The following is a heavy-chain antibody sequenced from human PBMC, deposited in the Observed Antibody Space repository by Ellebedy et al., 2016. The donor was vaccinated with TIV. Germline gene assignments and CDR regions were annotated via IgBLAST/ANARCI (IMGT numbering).Heavy chain of an antibody. CDR2: ISYDETNK. CDR3: AKTAMDASFDV. D-gene: IGHD2-21*02. V-gene: IGHV3-30*18. Sequence: GESLKISCAASGFVFSGYAMHWFRQAPGKGLEWVALISYDETNKYYADSVKGRFTISRDNSKNTLFLQMNSLSTEDTAVYYCAKTAMDASFDVWGQGTMVTVSS. CDR1: GFVFSGYA. J-gene: IGHJ3*01.